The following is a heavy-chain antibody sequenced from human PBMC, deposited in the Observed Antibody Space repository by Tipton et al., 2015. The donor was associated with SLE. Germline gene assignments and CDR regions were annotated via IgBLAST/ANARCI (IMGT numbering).Heavy chain of an antibody. CDR3: ARQDDYGDRGGFDD. Sequence: TLSLTCAVYGGSFSGYYWGWIRQPPGKGLEWIGTIDYSGSTNYNPSLKSRVTISVDTSTNRFSLRLSSVSAADTALYYCARQDDYGDRGGFDDWGQGTLVTVSS. CDR1: GGSFSGYY. CDR2: IDYSGST. J-gene: IGHJ4*02. V-gene: IGHV4-34*01. D-gene: IGHD4/OR15-4a*01.